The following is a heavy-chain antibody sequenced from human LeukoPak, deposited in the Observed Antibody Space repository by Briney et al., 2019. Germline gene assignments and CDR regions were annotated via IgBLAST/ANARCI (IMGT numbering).Heavy chain of an antibody. CDR1: GYTFSSYG. V-gene: IGHV1-18*01. CDR3: ARDLTY. CDR2: ISAYNGNT. J-gene: IGHJ4*02. Sequence: GASVTVSCKASGYTFSSYGIIWVRQAPGQGLEWMGWISAYNGNTDYAQKLQGRVTMTTDTSKNTAYMELRSLRSDDTAVYYCARDLTYWGQGTLVTVSS.